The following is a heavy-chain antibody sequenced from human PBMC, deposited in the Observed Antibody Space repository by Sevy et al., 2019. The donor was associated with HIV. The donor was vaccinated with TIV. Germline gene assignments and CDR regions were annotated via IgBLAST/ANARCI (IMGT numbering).Heavy chain of an antibody. CDR1: GFTFSSYA. D-gene: IGHD3-9*01. CDR3: AKDTDPGHPHYDILTVLGFDY. Sequence: GGSLRLSCAASGFTFSSYAMSWVRRAPGKGLEWVSAIRGSGGSTYYADSVKGRFTISRDNSKNTLYLQMISLRAEDTAVYYCAKDTDPGHPHYDILTVLGFDYWGQGTLVTVSS. J-gene: IGHJ4*02. CDR2: IRGSGGST. V-gene: IGHV3-23*01.